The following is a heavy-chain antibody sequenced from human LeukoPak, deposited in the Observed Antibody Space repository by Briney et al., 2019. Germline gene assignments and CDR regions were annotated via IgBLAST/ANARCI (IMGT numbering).Heavy chain of an antibody. CDR3: AREGRFVVVPAAISFTVMANWFDP. CDR2: INPNSGGT. D-gene: IGHD2-2*01. Sequence: VASVKVSCKASGYTFTGYYMHGVRQAPGQGLEWMGWINPNSGGTNYAQKFQGRVTMTRDTSISTAYMELSRLRSDDTAVYYCAREGRFVVVPAAISFTVMANWFDPWGQGTLVTVSS. V-gene: IGHV1-2*02. CDR1: GYTFTGYY. J-gene: IGHJ5*02.